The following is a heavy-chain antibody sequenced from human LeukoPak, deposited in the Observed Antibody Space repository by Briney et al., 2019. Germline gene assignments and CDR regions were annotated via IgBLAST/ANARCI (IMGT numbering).Heavy chain of an antibody. J-gene: IGHJ3*02. Sequence: GGSLRLSCAASGFTFSSYSMNWVRQAPGKGLEWVSSISSSSSYIYYADSVKGRFTISRDNAKNSLYLQMNSLRAEDTAVYYCARDQSITMVRGVKGAFDIWGQGTMVTVSS. D-gene: IGHD3-10*01. V-gene: IGHV3-21*04. CDR1: GFTFSSYS. CDR3: ARDQSITMVRGVKGAFDI. CDR2: ISSSSSYI.